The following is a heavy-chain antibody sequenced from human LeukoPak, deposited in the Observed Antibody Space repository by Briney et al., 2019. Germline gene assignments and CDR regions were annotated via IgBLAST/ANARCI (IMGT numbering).Heavy chain of an antibody. CDR1: GFTFSSYW. V-gene: IGHV4-39*07. CDR3: AREERGYYFDA. Sequence: GSLRLSCAASGFTFSSYWMSWIRQPPGKGLEWIGSIHYSGSTFYNTSLKSRVTISVDTSKNQFSLKLSSVTAADTAVYYCAREERGYYFDAWGQGTLVTVSS. J-gene: IGHJ4*02. CDR2: IHYSGST. D-gene: IGHD2-2*01.